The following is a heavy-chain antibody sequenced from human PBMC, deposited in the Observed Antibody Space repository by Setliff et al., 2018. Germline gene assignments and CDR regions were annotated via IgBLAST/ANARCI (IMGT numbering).Heavy chain of an antibody. J-gene: IGHJ4*02. V-gene: IGHV3-74*01. D-gene: IGHD1-26*01. CDR3: ARDLVGATADF. CDR1: GFTFSIYW. Sequence: PGGSLRLSCAASGFTFSIYWMHWVRQVPGKGLEWVSRINIDGRSISYADSVRGRFTISRDNAKNTVYLQMNSLRGDDTAVYHCARDLVGATADFWGRGTLVTVSS. CDR2: INIDGRSI.